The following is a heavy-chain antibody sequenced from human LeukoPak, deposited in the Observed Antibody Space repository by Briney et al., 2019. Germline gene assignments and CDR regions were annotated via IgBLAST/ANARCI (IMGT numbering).Heavy chain of an antibody. Sequence: ASVKVSCKASGYTFTGYYIHWVRHASGQGLEWMGWINDNSGGTNYAQKFQGRVTMTRDTSISTVYMELSRLTSDDTAVYYCAREGIQQNWGRGTLVSVSS. CDR1: GYTFTGYY. V-gene: IGHV1-2*02. D-gene: IGHD5-18*01. CDR2: INDNSGGT. CDR3: AREGIQQN. J-gene: IGHJ4*02.